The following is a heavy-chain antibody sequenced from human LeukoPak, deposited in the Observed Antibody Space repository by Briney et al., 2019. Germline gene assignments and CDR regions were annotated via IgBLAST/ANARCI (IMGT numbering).Heavy chain of an antibody. CDR2: INHSGST. CDR1: GGSISSGGYY. V-gene: IGHV4-34*01. D-gene: IGHD5-24*01. Sequence: SETLSLTCAVSGGSISSGGYYWSWIRQPPGKGLEWIGEINHSGSTNYNPSLKSRVTISVDTSKNQFSLKLSSVTAADTAVYYCASRDGYNWFDPWGQGTLVTVSS. CDR3: ASRDGYNWFDP. J-gene: IGHJ5*02.